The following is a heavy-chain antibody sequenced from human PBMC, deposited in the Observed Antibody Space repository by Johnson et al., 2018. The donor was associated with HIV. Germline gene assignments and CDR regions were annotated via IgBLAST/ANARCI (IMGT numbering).Heavy chain of an antibody. CDR2: ISGGST. J-gene: IGHJ3*02. D-gene: IGHD4-17*01. V-gene: IGHV3-38-3*01. Sequence: VQLVESRGVLVQPGGSLRLSCAASGFTVSSNEMSWVRQAPGKGLEWVSSISGGSTYYADSRKGRFTISRDNSKNTLYLQMNSLRAEDTAVYYCAKWGWEATVTNDAFDIWGQGTMVTVAS. CDR1: GFTVSSNE. CDR3: AKWGWEATVTNDAFDI.